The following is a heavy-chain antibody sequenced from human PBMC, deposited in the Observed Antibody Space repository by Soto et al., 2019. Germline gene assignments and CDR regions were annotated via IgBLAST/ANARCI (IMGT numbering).Heavy chain of an antibody. D-gene: IGHD3-10*01. CDR1: GYSFTSYG. CDR3: ARDKGFGAWDV. CDR2: ISAYNGNT. Sequence: QVQLVQSGAEVKKPGASVKVSCKASGYSFTSYGISWVRQAPGQGGKWMGWISAYNGNTNYARKLQGRVTMTTDTSTSTAYMALRSWRTDDTAGYDGARDKGFGAWDVGGQGTTVTVPS. V-gene: IGHV1-18*01. J-gene: IGHJ6*02.